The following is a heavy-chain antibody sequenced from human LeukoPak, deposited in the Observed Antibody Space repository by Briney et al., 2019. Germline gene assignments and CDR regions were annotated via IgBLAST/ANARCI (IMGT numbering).Heavy chain of an antibody. CDR2: IIPIFGTA. J-gene: IGHJ6*04. D-gene: IGHD3-10*01. Sequence: VASVKVSCKASGGTFGSYAISWVRQAPGQGLEWMGGIIPIFGTANYAQKFQGRVTITADKSTSTAYMELSSLRSEDTAVYYCGYGSGTNYYYYGMDVWGKGTTVTVSS. CDR3: GYGSGTNYYYYGMDV. V-gene: IGHV1-69*06. CDR1: GGTFGSYA.